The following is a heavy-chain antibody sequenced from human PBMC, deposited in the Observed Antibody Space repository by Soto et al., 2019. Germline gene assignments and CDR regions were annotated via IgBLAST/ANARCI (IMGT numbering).Heavy chain of an antibody. CDR2: INYSGST. CDR1: GCSISSSSCY. CDR3: ARLTVEDGDGYYYYGLDV. Sequence: QLQLQESGPGLVKPSETLSLTCTVSGCSISSSSCYWGWIRQPPGKGLEWIGSINYSGSTYYNPSRKSRVTLSVDTSKSQFALKLSSVTAADTAVYYCARLTVEDGDGYYYYGLDVWGQGTTVTVSS. D-gene: IGHD2-21*02. J-gene: IGHJ6*02. V-gene: IGHV4-39*01.